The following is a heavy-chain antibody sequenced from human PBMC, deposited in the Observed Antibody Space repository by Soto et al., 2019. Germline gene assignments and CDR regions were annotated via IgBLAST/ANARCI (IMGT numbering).Heavy chain of an antibody. J-gene: IGHJ4*02. D-gene: IGHD3-3*01. V-gene: IGHV1-69*06. CDR2: IIPIFGTA. CDR3: VGFWSGYAVDY. Sequence: RQAPGQGLEWMGGIIPIFGTANYAQKFQGRVTITADKSTSTAYMELSSLRSEDTAVYYCVGFWSGYAVDYWGQGTLVTVSS.